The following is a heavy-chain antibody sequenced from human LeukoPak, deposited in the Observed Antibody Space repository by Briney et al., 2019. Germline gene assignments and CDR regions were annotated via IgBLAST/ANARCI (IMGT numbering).Heavy chain of an antibody. V-gene: IGHV3-11*06. J-gene: IGHJ3*02. Sequence: GGSLRLSCAASGFTFSDYYMSWICQAPGKGLEWVSYISSSSSYTNYADSVKGRFTISRDNAKNSLYLQMNSLRAEDTAVYYCARGRGYCSSTSCYERAFDIWGQGTMVTVSS. CDR2: ISSSSSYT. CDR3: ARGRGYCSSTSCYERAFDI. D-gene: IGHD2-2*01. CDR1: GFTFSDYY.